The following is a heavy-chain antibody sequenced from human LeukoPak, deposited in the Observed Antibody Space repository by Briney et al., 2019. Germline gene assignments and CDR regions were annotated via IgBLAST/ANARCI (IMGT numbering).Heavy chain of an antibody. CDR2: INTYKGDT. J-gene: IGHJ5*02. D-gene: IGHD4-17*01. CDR1: GYTFTTYG. V-gene: IGHV1-18*01. Sequence: GASVKVSCKASGYTFTTYGISWVRQAPGQGLEWMGWINTYKGDTNYTQKLQGRITMTTDTSTSTAYMELRSLRSDDTAVYYCARAVGDYVWFDPWGQGTRVTVSS. CDR3: ARAVGDYVWFDP.